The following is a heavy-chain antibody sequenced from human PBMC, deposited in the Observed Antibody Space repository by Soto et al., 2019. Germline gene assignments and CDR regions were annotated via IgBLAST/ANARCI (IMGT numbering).Heavy chain of an antibody. CDR3: AKETYGSGWTLDS. V-gene: IGHV3-23*01. D-gene: IGHD6-19*01. J-gene: IGHJ4*02. Sequence: DVQLLESGGGVVQSGGSLRLSCSASGFAFSDYSMHWVRQAPGKGPEWVSAISGGGGNTYYAGSVNGRFTNSRDNSRNTLYLQMHSLRDDDTALYYCAKETYGSGWTLDSWGQGTRATVSS. CDR2: ISGGGGNT. CDR1: GFAFSDYS.